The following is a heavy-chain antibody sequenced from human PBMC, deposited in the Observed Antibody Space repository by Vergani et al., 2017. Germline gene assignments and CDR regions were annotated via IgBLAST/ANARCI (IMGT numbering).Heavy chain of an antibody. D-gene: IGHD1-1*01. Sequence: EVQLLESGGGLVQPGGSLRLSCGASGFTFSSYAMSWVRQAPGKGLEWVSTIKNDGGKSHYADFVKGRFAISRDNSRNTLYLQMNSMRVEDTAVYYCGRGSDNYNWGQGTLVTVSS. CDR1: GFTFSSYA. CDR2: IKNDGGKS. CDR3: GRGSDNYN. V-gene: IGHV3-23*01. J-gene: IGHJ4*02.